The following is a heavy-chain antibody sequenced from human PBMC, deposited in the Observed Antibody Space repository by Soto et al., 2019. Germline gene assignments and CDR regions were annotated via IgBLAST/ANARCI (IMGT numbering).Heavy chain of an antibody. Sequence: ASVKVSCKVSGYTLTELSMHWVRQAPGRGLEWMGGFDPEDGETIYAQKFQGRVTMTEDTSTDTAYMELSSLRSEDTAVYYCATASTMVRGAIFYYYYGMDVWGQGTTVTVSS. V-gene: IGHV1-24*01. CDR2: FDPEDGET. D-gene: IGHD3-10*01. CDR3: ATASTMVRGAIFYYYYGMDV. CDR1: GYTLTELS. J-gene: IGHJ6*02.